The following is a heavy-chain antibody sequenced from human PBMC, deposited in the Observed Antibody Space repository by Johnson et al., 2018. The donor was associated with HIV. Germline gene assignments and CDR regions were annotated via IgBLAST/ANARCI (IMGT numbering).Heavy chain of an antibody. J-gene: IGHJ3*02. V-gene: IGHV3-20*04. CDR1: GFTFSSYW. D-gene: IGHD5-24*01. CDR2: INWNGGST. CDR3: ARACRDGYTCDAFDI. Sequence: VQLVESGGGLVQPGGSLRLSCAASGFTFSSYWMSWVRQAPGKGLEWVSGINWNGGSTGYADSVKGRFTISRDNAKNTLYLQMNSLRAEDTAVYYCARACRDGYTCDAFDIWGQGTMVTVSS.